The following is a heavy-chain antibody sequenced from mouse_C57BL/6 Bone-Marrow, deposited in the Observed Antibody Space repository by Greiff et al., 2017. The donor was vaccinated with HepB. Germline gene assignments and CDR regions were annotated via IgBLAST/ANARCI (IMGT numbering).Heavy chain of an antibody. CDR3: PRHERGSSPSYSYFVI. J-gene: IGHJ1*03. Sequence: QVQLQQSGAELVKPGASVKLSCKASGYTFTEYTIHWVKQRSGQGLEWIGWFYPGSGSIKYNEKFKDKATLNADKSSSTVYMGLSRLTSEDSAVYFCPRHERGSSPSYSYFVIWGTGTTATVSS. CDR1: GYTFTEYT. D-gene: IGHD1-1*01. V-gene: IGHV1-62-2*01. CDR2: FYPGSGSI.